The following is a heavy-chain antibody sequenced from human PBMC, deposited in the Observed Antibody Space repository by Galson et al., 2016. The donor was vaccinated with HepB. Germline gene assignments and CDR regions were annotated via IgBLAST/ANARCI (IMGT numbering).Heavy chain of an antibody. V-gene: IGHV4-39*01. D-gene: IGHD3-22*01. CDR1: GGSISSSSYY. J-gene: IGHJ3*02. CDR3: ARPDYYASSGYIDALDI. Sequence: SETLSLTCTVSGGSISSSSYYWGWIRQPPGMGLEWFGSISYSGSTYYNPSLKSRVTISVDTSKNQFSLKLSSVTAADTAVCYCARPDYYASSGYIDALDIWGQGTMGIVSS. CDR2: ISYSGST.